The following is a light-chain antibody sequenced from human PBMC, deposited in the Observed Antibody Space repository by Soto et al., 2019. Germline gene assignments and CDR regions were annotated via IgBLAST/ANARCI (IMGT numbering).Light chain of an antibody. CDR2: AAS. J-gene: IGKJ4*01. CDR3: QQSYSTPPT. CDR1: QTISDY. Sequence: DIQMTQSPSSLSASVGDRVTITCRTSQTISDYLNWYQHKPGKAPKLLISAASSLQSGVPSRFSGSGSGTDFTLTISSLQPEDFATYYCQQSYSTPPTFGGGTKVDIK. V-gene: IGKV1-39*01.